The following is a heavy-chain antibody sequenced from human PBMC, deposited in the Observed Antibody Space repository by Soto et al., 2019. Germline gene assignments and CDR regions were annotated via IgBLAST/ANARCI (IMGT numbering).Heavy chain of an antibody. CDR1: GGSISSYY. J-gene: IGHJ4*02. CDR2: IYYSGST. Sequence: SETLSLTCTVSGGSISSYYWSWIRQPPGKGLEWIGYIYYSGSTNYNPSLKSRVTISVDTSKNQFSLKLSSVTAADTAVYYCARESSSWYFDYWGQGTLVTVSS. D-gene: IGHD6-13*01. V-gene: IGHV4-59*01. CDR3: ARESSSWYFDY.